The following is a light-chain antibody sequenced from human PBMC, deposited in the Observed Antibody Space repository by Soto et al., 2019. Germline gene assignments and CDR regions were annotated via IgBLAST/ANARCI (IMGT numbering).Light chain of an antibody. CDR3: AAWDDSLNAPV. V-gene: IGLV1-44*01. Sequence: QSVLTQPTSASGTPGQRVTISCSGSSSNIGSNTVNWYQQLPGTAPKLLIYSNNQRPSGVPDRFSDSKAGTSASLAISWLQSEDEADYYCAAWDDSLNAPVFGGVTKVTVL. CDR2: SNN. J-gene: IGLJ2*01. CDR1: SSNIGSNT.